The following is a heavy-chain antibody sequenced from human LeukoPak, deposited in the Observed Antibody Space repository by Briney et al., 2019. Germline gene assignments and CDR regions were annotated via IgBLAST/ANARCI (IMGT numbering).Heavy chain of an antibody. CDR3: ARDPQADYYYGMDV. J-gene: IGHJ6*02. Sequence: ASVKVSCKASGGTFSSYAISWVRQAPGQGLEWMGGIIPIFGTANYAQKFQGRVTITADESTSTAYMELSRLRSDDTAVYYCARDPQADYYYGMDVWGQGTTVTVSS. V-gene: IGHV1-69*13. CDR1: GGTFSSYA. CDR2: IIPIFGTA.